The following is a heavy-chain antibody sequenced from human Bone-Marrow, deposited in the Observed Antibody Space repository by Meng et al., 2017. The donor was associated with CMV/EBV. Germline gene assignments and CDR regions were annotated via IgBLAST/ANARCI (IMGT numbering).Heavy chain of an antibody. CDR1: GYSISSGYY. CDR2: IYYSGST. CDR3: ARDGYSYGFKNYGMDV. J-gene: IGHJ6*02. D-gene: IGHD5-18*01. V-gene: IGHV4-38-2*02. Sequence: SETLSLTCTVSGYSISSGYYWGWIRQPPGKGLEWIGYIYYSGSTNYNPSLKSRVTISVDTSKNQFSLKLSSVTAADTAVYYCARDGYSYGFKNYGMDVWGQGTTVTVSS.